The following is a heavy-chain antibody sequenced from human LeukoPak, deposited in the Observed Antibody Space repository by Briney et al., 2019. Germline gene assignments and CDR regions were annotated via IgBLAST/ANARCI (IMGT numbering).Heavy chain of an antibody. CDR3: ARGHVRGYSYGFGY. D-gene: IGHD5-18*01. V-gene: IGHV3-33*08. J-gene: IGHJ4*02. Sequence: GRSLRLPCAASGFMFRSYGMHWVRQAPGKGLEWVAVIWYDGSNKYYTDSVKGRFTISRDNSNNTLYLQMNSLRVEDTAVYYCARGHVRGYSYGFGYWGQGSLVTVSS. CDR2: IWYDGSNK. CDR1: GFMFRSYG.